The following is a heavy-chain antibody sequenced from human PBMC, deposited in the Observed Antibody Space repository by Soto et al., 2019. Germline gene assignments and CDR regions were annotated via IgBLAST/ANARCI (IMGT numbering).Heavy chain of an antibody. CDR2: IYYSGST. V-gene: IGHV4-39*02. D-gene: IGHD5-18*01. J-gene: IGHJ6*02. CDR3: ARDVGYSYVVLYYGMDG. CDR1: GGSISSSSYY. Sequence: PSETLSLTCTVSGGSISSSSYYWGWIRQPPGKGLEWIGSIYYSGSTYYNPSLKSRVTISVDTSKNQFSLKLSSVTAADTAVYYCARDVGYSYVVLYYGMDGWGQGTTVTVSS.